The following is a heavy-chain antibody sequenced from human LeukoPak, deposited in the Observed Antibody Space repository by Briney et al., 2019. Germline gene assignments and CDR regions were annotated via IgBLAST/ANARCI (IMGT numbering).Heavy chain of an antibody. Sequence: GGSLRLSCAASGVTFGDYGMSWVRQAPGKGLEWVSGINRNGDSTGYADFVKGRFTISRDNAKNSLFLQMNSLRAEDTAVYYCARESRTYGSGNFDYWGQGTLVTVSS. D-gene: IGHD3-10*01. CDR1: GVTFGDYG. CDR2: INRNGDST. V-gene: IGHV3-20*04. CDR3: ARESRTYGSGNFDY. J-gene: IGHJ4*02.